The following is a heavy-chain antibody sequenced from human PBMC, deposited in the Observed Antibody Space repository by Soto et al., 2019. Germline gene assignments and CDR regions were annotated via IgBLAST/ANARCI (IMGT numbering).Heavy chain of an antibody. CDR1: GFTFSNTW. J-gene: IGHJ6*02. CDR3: ATDGSYAQHV. V-gene: IGHV3-74*01. D-gene: IGHD2-2*01. CDR2: INSDGTTT. Sequence: GGSLRLSCAASGFTFSNTWRHWVRQAPGKGLVWVSHINSDGTTTTYADSVKGRFTISRDNAKNTVHLQMNSLRAEDTAVYYCATDGSYAQHVWGQGTTVTVSS.